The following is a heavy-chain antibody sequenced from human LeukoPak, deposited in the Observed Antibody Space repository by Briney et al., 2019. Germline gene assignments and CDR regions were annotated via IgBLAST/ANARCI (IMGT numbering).Heavy chain of an antibody. CDR3: ARDTLGEGEDANYAVYYFDY. D-gene: IGHD4/OR15-4a*01. CDR2: ISSSGSTI. J-gene: IGHJ4*02. Sequence: GESLKISCKGSGYSFTSYWIGWVRQAPGKGLEWVSYISSSGSTIYYADSVKGRFTISRDNGKNSLDLQMNSLRADDTAVYYCARDTLGEGEDANYAVYYFDYWGQGTVVTVSS. CDR1: GYSFTSYW. V-gene: IGHV3-48*04.